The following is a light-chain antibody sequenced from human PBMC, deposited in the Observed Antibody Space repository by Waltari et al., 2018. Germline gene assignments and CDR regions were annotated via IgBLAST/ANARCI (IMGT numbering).Light chain of an antibody. CDR2: WNY. CDR1: SSNIGNNY. Sequence: QTVLTQPPSASGTPGQTVTISCPGSSSNIGNNYVYWYQHLPGTAPRLLIYWNYPRPSGLSDRFDASRSGTSASLAISGRRSEEEAEYLCLACEDSLSVWLLGGGTKVSAL. CDR3: LACEDSLSVWL. J-gene: IGLJ3*02. V-gene: IGLV1-47*01.